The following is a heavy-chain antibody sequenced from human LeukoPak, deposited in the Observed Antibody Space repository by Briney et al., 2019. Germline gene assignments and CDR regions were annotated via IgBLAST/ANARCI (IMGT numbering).Heavy chain of an antibody. V-gene: IGHV3-48*04. CDR2: ISSSSSTI. CDR1: GFTFSSYS. Sequence: GGSLRLSCAASGFTFSSYSMNWVRRAPGKGLEWVSYISSSSSTIYYADSVKGRFTISRDNAKNSLYLQMNSLRAEDTAVYYCARGPAILWGLFDYWGQGTLVTVSS. J-gene: IGHJ4*02. CDR3: ARGPAILWGLFDY. D-gene: IGHD3-10*01.